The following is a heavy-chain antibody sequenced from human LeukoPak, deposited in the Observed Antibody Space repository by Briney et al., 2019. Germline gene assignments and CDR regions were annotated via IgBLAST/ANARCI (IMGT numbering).Heavy chain of an antibody. J-gene: IGHJ4*02. Sequence: SETLSLTCAVSGYSISSGYYWGWIRQPPGKGLEWIGSIYHSGSTYYNPSLKSRVTISVDTSKNQFSLKLSSVTAADTAVYYCARMLIVVATAFDYWGQGTLVTVSS. D-gene: IGHD1-26*01. CDR2: IYHSGST. CDR3: ARMLIVVATAFDY. CDR1: GYSISSGYY. V-gene: IGHV4-38-2*01.